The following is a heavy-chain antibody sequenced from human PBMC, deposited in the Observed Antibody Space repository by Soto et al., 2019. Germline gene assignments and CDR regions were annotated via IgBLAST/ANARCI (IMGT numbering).Heavy chain of an antibody. CDR1: GFTFSSYG. Sequence: QVQLVESGGGVVQPGRSLRLSCAASGFTFSSYGMHWVRQAPGKGLEWVAVIWYDGSNKYYADSVKGRFTSSRDNSKNTLYLQMNSLRAEDTAVYYCARDFQWLANDYWGQGTLVTVSS. CDR3: ARDFQWLANDY. V-gene: IGHV3-33*01. J-gene: IGHJ4*02. CDR2: IWYDGSNK. D-gene: IGHD6-19*01.